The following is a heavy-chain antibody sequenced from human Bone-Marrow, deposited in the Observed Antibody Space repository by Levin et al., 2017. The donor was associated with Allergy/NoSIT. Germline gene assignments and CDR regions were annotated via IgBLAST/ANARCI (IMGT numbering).Heavy chain of an antibody. J-gene: IGHJ5*02. CDR2: VHSSETT. Sequence: PGGSLRLSCSVSGDSINSYFWTWMRQPAGKGLEWIGRVHSSETTIYNPSLRSRVTIAIDTSKNQFSLVLSSVTAADTAVYYCARLIIGNGVCNPWGQGILVTVSS. CDR3: ARLIIGNGVCNP. CDR1: GDSINSYF. V-gene: IGHV4-4*07. D-gene: IGHD2-8*01.